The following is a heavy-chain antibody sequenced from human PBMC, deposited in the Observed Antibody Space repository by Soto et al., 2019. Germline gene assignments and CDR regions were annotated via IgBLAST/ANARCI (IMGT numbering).Heavy chain of an antibody. CDR1: GGSISSYY. V-gene: IGHV4-59*01. D-gene: IGHD3-9*01. CDR3: ARVRYDILTGYPEYYFDY. CDR2: IYYSGST. J-gene: IGHJ4*02. Sequence: XXTLSLPCTVSGGSISSYYWRWIPQPPGKGLEWIGYIYYSGSTNYNPSLKSRVTISVDTSKNQFSLKLSSVTAADTAVYYCARVRYDILTGYPEYYFDYWGQGTLVTVSS.